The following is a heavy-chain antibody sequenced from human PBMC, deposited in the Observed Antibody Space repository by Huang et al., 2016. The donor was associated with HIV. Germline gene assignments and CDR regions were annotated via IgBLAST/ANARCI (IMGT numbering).Heavy chain of an antibody. Sequence: QVQLVQSGAEVKKPGASVKVSCKASGYTFTSYDINWVRQATGQGLEWIGWMTPNNGNTGYAQKCQGRVTMTRNTSISTAYMELSSLRSEDTAVYYCARSSSSWSNWFDPWGQGTLVTVSS. D-gene: IGHD6-13*01. V-gene: IGHV1-8*01. CDR1: GYTFTSYD. CDR3: ARSSSSWSNWFDP. J-gene: IGHJ5*02. CDR2: MTPNNGNT.